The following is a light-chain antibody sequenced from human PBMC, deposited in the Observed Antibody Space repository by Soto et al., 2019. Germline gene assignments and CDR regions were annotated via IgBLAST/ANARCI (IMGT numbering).Light chain of an antibody. CDR1: QSISSY. Sequence: DIQMTQSPSSLSASVGDRVTITCRASQSISSYLNWYQQKPGKAPKLLIYAASSLQSGVPSRFSGSGSATDFTLTISSMQPEDFATYYCHQSYSTPPWTFGQGTKVEIK. J-gene: IGKJ1*01. CDR3: HQSYSTPPWT. V-gene: IGKV1-39*01. CDR2: AAS.